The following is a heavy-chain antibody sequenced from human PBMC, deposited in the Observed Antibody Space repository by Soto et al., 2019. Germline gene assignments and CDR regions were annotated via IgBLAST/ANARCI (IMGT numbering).Heavy chain of an antibody. Sequence: SKTLSLTCSVSGDSISNLDYFWAWIRQPPGQALEYIGYIYKSATTYYNPSFESRVAISVDTSKSQFSLNVTSVTAADTAVYFCARGRYCLTGRCFPNWFDSWGQGALVTVSS. D-gene: IGHD7-27*01. J-gene: IGHJ5*01. CDR1: GDSISNLDYF. CDR3: ARGRYCLTGRCFPNWFDS. V-gene: IGHV4-30-4*01. CDR2: IYKSATT.